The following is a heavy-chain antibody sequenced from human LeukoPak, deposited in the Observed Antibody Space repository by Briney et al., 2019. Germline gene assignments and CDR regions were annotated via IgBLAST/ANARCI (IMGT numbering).Heavy chain of an antibody. CDR2: INPNSGGT. J-gene: IGHJ6*02. Sequence: ASVKVSCKASGYTFTGYYMHWVRQAPGQGLEWMGWINPNSGGTNYAQKFQGGVTMTRDTSTSTVYMELSSLRSEDTAVYYCARAKYYYGSGSNSYYYYGLDVWGQGTTVTVSS. CDR1: GYTFTGYY. D-gene: IGHD3-10*01. CDR3: ARAKYYYGSGSNSYYYYGLDV. V-gene: IGHV1-2*02.